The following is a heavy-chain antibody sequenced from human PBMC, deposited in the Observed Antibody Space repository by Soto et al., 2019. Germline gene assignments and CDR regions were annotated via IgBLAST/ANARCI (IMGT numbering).Heavy chain of an antibody. Sequence: SETLSLTCTVSGGSISSYYWSWIRQPPGKGLEWIGYIYYSGSTNYNPSLKSRVTISVDTSKNQFSLKLSSVTAADTAVYYCANGYCTNGVCYDFDYWGQGTLVTVSS. CDR1: GGSISSYY. CDR3: ANGYCTNGVCYDFDY. V-gene: IGHV4-59*01. J-gene: IGHJ4*02. D-gene: IGHD2-8*01. CDR2: IYYSGST.